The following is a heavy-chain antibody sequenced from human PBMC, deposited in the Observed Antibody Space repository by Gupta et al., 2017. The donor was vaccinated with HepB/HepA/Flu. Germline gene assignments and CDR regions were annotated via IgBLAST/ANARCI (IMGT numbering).Heavy chain of an antibody. V-gene: IGHV1-2*02. CDR1: GYTFTGYY. CDR2: INPNNGRT. CDR3: ARFSSQRCFYDY. J-gene: IGHJ4*02. Sequence: QVQLVQSGADVKKPGASVKVSCKASGYTFTGYYIHWVRQAPGQGLEWMGWINPNNGRTKYVEKFQGRVTMTRDMSISTAYMALTRLTSNDTAIYFCARFSSQRCFYDYWGQGTLVTVTS. D-gene: IGHD2-2*01.